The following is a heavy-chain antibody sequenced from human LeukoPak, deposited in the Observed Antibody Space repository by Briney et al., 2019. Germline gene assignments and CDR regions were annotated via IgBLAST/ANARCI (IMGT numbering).Heavy chain of an antibody. CDR3: QKAAYDILTG. D-gene: IGHD3-9*01. J-gene: IGHJ4*02. V-gene: IGHV3-66*01. CDR1: GFTVSSNY. Sequence: PGGSLRLSCAASGFTVSSNYMSWVRQAPGKGLEWVSVIYSGGSPYYADSVKGRFTISRDNSKNTLYLQMNSLRAEDTAVYYCQKAAYDILTGWGQGTLVTVSS. CDR2: IYSGGSP.